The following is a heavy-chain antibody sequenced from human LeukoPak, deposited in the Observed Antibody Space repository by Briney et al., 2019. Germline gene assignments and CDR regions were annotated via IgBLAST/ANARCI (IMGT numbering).Heavy chain of an antibody. D-gene: IGHD3-3*01. CDR3: ARGNGKYYEEDY. V-gene: IGHV3-21*01. CDR1: GFTFSGYS. Sequence: GGSWSLSGAASGFTFSGYSMNWVRQAPGKGLEWVSSISSSGSYIYYADSLKGRFTISRDNAKNSLFLQMNSLRVEDTAVYYCARGNGKYYEEDYWGQGTLVTVSS. CDR2: ISSSGSYI. J-gene: IGHJ4*02.